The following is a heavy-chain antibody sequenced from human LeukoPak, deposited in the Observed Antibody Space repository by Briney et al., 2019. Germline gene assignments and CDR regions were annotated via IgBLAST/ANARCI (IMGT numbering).Heavy chain of an antibody. D-gene: IGHD2-15*01. CDR2: INSDGSTT. CDR3: AKQLGYCSDGSCYFPY. J-gene: IGHJ4*02. V-gene: IGHV3-74*01. Sequence: GGSLRLSCAASGFTFSSYWMHWVRQAPGKGLVWVSNINSDGSTTTYADSVKGRFTISRDDAKNTLYLQMNSLRAEDTAVYYCAKQLGYCSDGSCYFPYWGQGTLVTVSS. CDR1: GFTFSSYW.